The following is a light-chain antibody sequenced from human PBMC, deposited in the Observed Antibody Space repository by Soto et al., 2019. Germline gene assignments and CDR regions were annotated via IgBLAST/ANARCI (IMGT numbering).Light chain of an antibody. CDR3: SSYTNSSTLVG. V-gene: IGLV2-14*01. Sequence: QSALTQPASVSGSPGQSITISCTGTSSDVGGYNFVSWYQHHPCKAPKLIIYEVSNRPSGVSNRFSASKSGNTASLPISGLQAEDEVDYYCSSYTNSSTLVGFGGGTKLTVL. CDR1: SSDVGGYNF. CDR2: EVS. J-gene: IGLJ2*01.